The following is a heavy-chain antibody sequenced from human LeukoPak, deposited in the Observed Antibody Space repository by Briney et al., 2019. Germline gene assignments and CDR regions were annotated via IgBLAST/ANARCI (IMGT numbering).Heavy chain of an antibody. D-gene: IGHD2-15*01. CDR1: GYTFTSYY. V-gene: IGHV1-2*04. Sequence: ASVKVSCKASGYTFTSYYMHWVRQAPGQGLEWMGWINPNSGGTNYAQKFQGWVTMTRDASISAAYMELSRLRSDDTAVYYCARLDGSYPSIGWFDPWGQGTLVTVSS. J-gene: IGHJ5*02. CDR2: INPNSGGT. CDR3: ARLDGSYPSIGWFDP.